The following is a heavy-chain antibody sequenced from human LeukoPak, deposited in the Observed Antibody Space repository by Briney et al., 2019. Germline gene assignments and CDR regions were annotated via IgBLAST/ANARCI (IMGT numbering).Heavy chain of an antibody. D-gene: IGHD3-3*01. Sequence: GGSLRLSSAASGFTFSSYAMSWVRQAPGKGLEWVSAISGSGGSTYYADSVKGRFTISRDNSKNTLYLQMNSLRAEDTAVYYCAKESGLRFLEWLPYYFDYWGQGTLVTVSS. CDR3: AKESGLRFLEWLPYYFDY. CDR2: ISGSGGST. J-gene: IGHJ4*02. V-gene: IGHV3-23*01. CDR1: GFTFSSYA.